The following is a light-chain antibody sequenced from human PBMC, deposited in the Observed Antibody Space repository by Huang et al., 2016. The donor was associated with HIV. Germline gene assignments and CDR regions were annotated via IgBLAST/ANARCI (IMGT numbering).Light chain of an antibody. V-gene: IGKV3-15*01. CDR3: QQYDNWPLT. CDR1: QIISIN. Sequence: IVMTQSPATLSVSPGERATLACRASQIISINLAWYQQKPGQPPRLLIYGASTRATGSPARFNGGGSGTEFTLDISSLQSEDFGAYYCQQYDNWPLTFGGGTKVEV. J-gene: IGKJ4*01. CDR2: GAS.